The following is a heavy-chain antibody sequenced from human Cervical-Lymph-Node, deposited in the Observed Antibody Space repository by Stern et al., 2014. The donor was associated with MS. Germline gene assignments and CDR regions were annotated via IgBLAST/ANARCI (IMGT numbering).Heavy chain of an antibody. CDR1: GVSISSYY. CDR3: ARWGGNSLNAFDV. J-gene: IGHJ3*01. V-gene: IGHV4-59*01. D-gene: IGHD4-23*01. CDR2: GYYSEST. Sequence: QLQLQESGPGLVKASETLSLTCTVSGVSISSYYWNWIRQPPGGGLAWIGYGYYSESTKYNPSLKSRVTISVDTSKSQISLKLYSVTAADTAVYYCARWGGNSLNAFDVWGQGTMVTVSS.